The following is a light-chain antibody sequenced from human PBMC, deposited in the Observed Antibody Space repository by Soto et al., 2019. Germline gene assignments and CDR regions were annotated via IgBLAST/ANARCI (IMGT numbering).Light chain of an antibody. CDR1: QSVSGY. CDR2: DAF. Sequence: EIVLTQSPGTPALSPGDRATLSCWASQSVSGYLAWYQQKLGQPPRLLIYDAFNRAAGIPARFSGSGSGTDFTLTISSLEPEDFAIYYCQHRSDWPITFGQGTRREIK. J-gene: IGKJ5*01. CDR3: QHRSDWPIT. V-gene: IGKV3-11*01.